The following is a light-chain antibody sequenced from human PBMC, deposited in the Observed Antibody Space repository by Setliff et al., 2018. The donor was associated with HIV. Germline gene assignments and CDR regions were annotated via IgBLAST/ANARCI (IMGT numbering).Light chain of an antibody. J-gene: IGKJ4*01. CDR3: QQLHSYPLT. CDR1: QGISTY. Sequence: DIQLTQSPSFLSASVGDRVTLTCRASQGISTYLAWYQQKPGKAPKLLIHVASTVQSGVPSRFSGGGSGTEFTLTISSLQPEDFATYFCQQLHSYPLTFGGGTKVDIK. CDR2: VAS. V-gene: IGKV1-9*01.